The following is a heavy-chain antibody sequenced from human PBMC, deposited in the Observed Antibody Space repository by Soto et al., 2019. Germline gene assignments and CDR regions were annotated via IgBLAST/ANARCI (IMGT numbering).Heavy chain of an antibody. CDR3: ASDSVARYDRSGYTFDY. CDR1: GGTFSSYA. CDR2: IIPIFGTA. J-gene: IGHJ4*02. V-gene: IGHV1-69*12. D-gene: IGHD3-22*01. Sequence: QVQLVQSGAEVKKPGSSVKVSCKASGGTFSSYAISWVRQAPGQGLEWMGGIIPIFGTANYAQKFQGRVTITADECTRTGDMVLGSLRSEDTAVYYCASDSVARYDRSGYTFDYWGQGTLVTVSS.